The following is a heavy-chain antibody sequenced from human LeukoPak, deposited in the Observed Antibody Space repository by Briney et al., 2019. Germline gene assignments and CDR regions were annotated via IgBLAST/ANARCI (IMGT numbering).Heavy chain of an antibody. V-gene: IGHV1-2*02. CDR1: GYTFTGYY. CDR3: ARDKYTGYETFDY. D-gene: IGHD5-12*01. J-gene: IGHJ4*02. Sequence: ASVKVSCKASGYTFTGYYIHWVRQAPGQGLAWMGWINPNNGGTNYAQKFQGRVTMTRDTSISTAYMELNRLTSDDTAVYYCARDKYTGYETFDYWGQGTPVTVSS. CDR2: INPNNGGT.